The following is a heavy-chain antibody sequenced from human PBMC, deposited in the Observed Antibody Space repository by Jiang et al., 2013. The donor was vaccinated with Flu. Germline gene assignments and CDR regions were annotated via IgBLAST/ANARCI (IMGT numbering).Heavy chain of an antibody. Sequence: GLVTPGGSLRLSCAASGFTFSDYYMSWIRQAPGKGLEWVSYISSSSSYTNYADSVKGRFTISRDNAKNSLYLQMNSLRAEDTAVYYCAREGTAMALDYWGQGTLVTVSS. CDR2: ISSSSSYT. CDR3: AREGTAMALDY. J-gene: IGHJ4*02. D-gene: IGHD5-18*01. V-gene: IGHV3-11*06. CDR1: GFTFSDYY.